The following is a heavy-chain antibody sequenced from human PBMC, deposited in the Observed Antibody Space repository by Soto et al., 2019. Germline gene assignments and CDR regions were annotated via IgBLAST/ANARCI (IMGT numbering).Heavy chain of an antibody. CDR2: LSWNGNAI. Sequence: EVQLVESGGGFLQPGRSLRLSCAASGFRFDDYAMHWVRQTPGKGLEWVSGLSWNGNAIGYAESVKGRFTISRDNAKNSLYLQMNTLRGEDTALYYCVKDIDAHGTTVTYFDNWGQGALVTVSS. J-gene: IGHJ4*02. CDR1: GFRFDDYA. CDR3: VKDIDAHGTTVTYFDN. V-gene: IGHV3-9*01. D-gene: IGHD4-17*01.